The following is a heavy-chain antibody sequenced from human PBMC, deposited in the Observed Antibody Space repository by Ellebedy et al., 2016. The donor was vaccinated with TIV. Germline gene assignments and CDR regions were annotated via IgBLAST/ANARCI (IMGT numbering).Heavy chain of an antibody. J-gene: IGHJ6*02. Sequence: MPSETLSLTCAVYGGSFSGYYWSWIRQPPGKGLEWIGEINHSGSTNYNPSLKSRVTISVDTSKNQFSLKLSSVTAADTAVYYCARSRPKEVLRYFDWSYHGMDVWGQGTTVTVSS. CDR2: INHSGST. V-gene: IGHV4-34*01. D-gene: IGHD3-9*01. CDR3: ARSRPKEVLRYFDWSYHGMDV. CDR1: GGSFSGYY.